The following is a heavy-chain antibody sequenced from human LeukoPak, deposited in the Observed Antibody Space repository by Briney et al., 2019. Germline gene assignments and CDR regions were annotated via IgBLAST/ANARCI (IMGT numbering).Heavy chain of an antibody. V-gene: IGHV4-34*01. Sequence: PSETLSRTCAVYGGSFSGYYWSWIRQPPGKGLEWIGEINHSGSTNYNPSLKSRVTISVDTSKNQFSLKLSSVTAADTAVYYCARGLTGYSSGSYDYWGQGTLVTVSS. CDR2: INHSGST. CDR1: GGSFSGYY. D-gene: IGHD6-19*01. CDR3: ARGLTGYSSGSYDY. J-gene: IGHJ4*02.